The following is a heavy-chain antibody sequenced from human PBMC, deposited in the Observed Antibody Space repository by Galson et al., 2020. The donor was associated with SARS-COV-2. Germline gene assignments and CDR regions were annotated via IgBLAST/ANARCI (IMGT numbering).Heavy chain of an antibody. CDR2: IYSGGST. J-gene: IGHJ4*02. D-gene: IGHD3-3*01. CDR3: ARVNVEMASFSYPLDY. CDR1: GFTVSSNY. Sequence: GGSLRLSCAASGFTVSSNYMSWVRQAPGKGLEWVSVIYSGGSTYYADSVKGRFTISRDNSKNTLYLQMNSLRAEDTAVYYCARVNVEMASFSYPLDYWGQGTLVTVSS. V-gene: IGHV3-53*01.